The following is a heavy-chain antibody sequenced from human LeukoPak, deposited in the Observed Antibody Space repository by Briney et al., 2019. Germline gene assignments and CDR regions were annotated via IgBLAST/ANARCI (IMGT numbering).Heavy chain of an antibody. J-gene: IGHJ4*02. D-gene: IGHD1-26*01. CDR3: ASRIVGTPDYFDY. CDR1: GFTFSSYW. V-gene: IGHV3-7*01. CDR2: IKQDESEK. Sequence: QTGGSLRLSCAASGFTFSSYWMSWVRQAPGKGLEWVANIKQDESEKYYVDSVKGRFTISRDNAKNSLYLQMNSLRVEDTAVYYCASRIVGTPDYFDYWGQGTLVTVSS.